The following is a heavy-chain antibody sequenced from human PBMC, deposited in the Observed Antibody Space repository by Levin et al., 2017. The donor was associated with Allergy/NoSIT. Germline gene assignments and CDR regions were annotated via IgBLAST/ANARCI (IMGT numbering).Heavy chain of an antibody. CDR1: GFTFSSYG. J-gene: IGHJ4*02. Sequence: GGSLRLSCAASGFTFSSYGMHWVRQAPGKGLEWVAVIWYDGSNKYYADSVKGRFTISRDNSKNTLYLQMNSLRAEDTAVYYCARDSGIAARHFDYWGQGTLVTVSS. D-gene: IGHD6-6*01. V-gene: IGHV3-33*01. CDR3: ARDSGIAARHFDY. CDR2: IWYDGSNK.